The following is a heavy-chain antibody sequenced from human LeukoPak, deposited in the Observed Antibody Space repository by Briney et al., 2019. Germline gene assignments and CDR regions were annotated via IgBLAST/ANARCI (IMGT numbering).Heavy chain of an antibody. CDR3: ARVTQTDYDFDY. Sequence: ASVKVSCKTSGYTFTGYYMHWVRQAPGQGLEWMGGIIPIFGAANYAQKLQGRVTMTTDTSTSTAYMELRSLRSDDTAVYYCARVTQTDYDFDYWGQGTLVTVSS. J-gene: IGHJ4*02. CDR1: GYTFTGYY. V-gene: IGHV1-2*02. CDR2: IIPIFGAA. D-gene: IGHD4-17*01.